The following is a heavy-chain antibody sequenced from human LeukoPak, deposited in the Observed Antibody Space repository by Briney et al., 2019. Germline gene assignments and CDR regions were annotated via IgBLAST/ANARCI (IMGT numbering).Heavy chain of an antibody. D-gene: IGHD3-10*01. V-gene: IGHV3-30*02. CDR2: LRSGGNDK. Sequence: GGSLRLSCAASGFSFSTADMHWVRQAPGKGLEWVAFLRSGGNDKYYAGSVKGRFTISRDNSKNTLFLQMNSLRAEDTAVYYCAKDLFGSGSYEYWGQGILVTVSS. J-gene: IGHJ4*02. CDR3: AKDLFGSGSYEY. CDR1: GFSFSTAD.